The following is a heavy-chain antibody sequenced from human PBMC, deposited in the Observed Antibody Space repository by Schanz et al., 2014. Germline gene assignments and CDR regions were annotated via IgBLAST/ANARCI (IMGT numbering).Heavy chain of an antibody. V-gene: IGHV3-30*04. J-gene: IGHJ5*02. CDR2: TSTDGTKT. CDR3: AKELYSGSHYGWFDP. D-gene: IGHD1-26*01. Sequence: VQLVESGGGLVQPGGSLRLSCTASGFTFSVYSMHWVRQTPGKGLEKVAVTSTDGTKTYYAASVRGRFTISRDNSKNTVYLQMNSLRADDTAVYYCAKELYSGSHYGWFDPWGQGTLVTVSS. CDR1: GFTFSVYS.